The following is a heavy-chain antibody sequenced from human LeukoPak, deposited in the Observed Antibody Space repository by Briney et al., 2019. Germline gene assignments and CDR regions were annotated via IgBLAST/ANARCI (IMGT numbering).Heavy chain of an antibody. V-gene: IGHV4-39*07. CDR2: VYHSGIT. D-gene: IGHD4-11*01. CDR3: AREWQYQFDY. CDR1: GGSVTNTNYY. Sequence: SETLSLTCTVSGGSVTNTNYYWAWIRQPPGEGLEWIGSVYHSGITYYTPSLKSRVSISVDTSRNHFSLKVTSVTAADTAVYYCAREWQYQFDYWGQGRLVTISS. J-gene: IGHJ4*02.